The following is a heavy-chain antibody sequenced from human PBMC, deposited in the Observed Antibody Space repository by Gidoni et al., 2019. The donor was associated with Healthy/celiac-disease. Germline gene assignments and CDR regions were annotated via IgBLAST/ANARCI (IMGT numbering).Heavy chain of an antibody. CDR3: AKDLFYYYDSSGYYYGASPFDY. D-gene: IGHD3-22*01. CDR1: GFTFSSYG. Sequence: QVQLVESGGGVVQPGRSLRLSCAASGFTFSSYGMHWVRQAPGKGLEWVAVISYDGSNKYYADSVKGRFTISRDNSKKTLYLQMNSLRAEDTAVYYCAKDLFYYYDSSGYYYGASPFDYWGQGTLVTVSS. V-gene: IGHV3-30*18. J-gene: IGHJ4*02. CDR2: ISYDGSNK.